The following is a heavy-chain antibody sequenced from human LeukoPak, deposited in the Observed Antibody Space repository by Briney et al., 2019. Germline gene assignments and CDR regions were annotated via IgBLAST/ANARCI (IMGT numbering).Heavy chain of an antibody. Sequence: SETLSLTCTVSGVSLSTYYWSWIRQSPGKGLEWIGYSYYSGITSYNPSLKSRVTMSVDESKNQLSLKVNSVTAADTAVYYCARGEPVDYWGQGTLVTVSS. D-gene: IGHD1-14*01. CDR1: GVSLSTYY. V-gene: IGHV4-59*01. J-gene: IGHJ4*02. CDR2: SYYSGIT. CDR3: ARGEPVDY.